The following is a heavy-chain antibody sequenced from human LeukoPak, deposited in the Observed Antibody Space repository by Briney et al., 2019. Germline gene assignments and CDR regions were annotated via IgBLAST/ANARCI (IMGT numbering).Heavy chain of an antibody. CDR1: GFIFSSYA. J-gene: IGHJ4*02. Sequence: SGRSLRLSCAASGFIFSSYAMHWVRQAPGKGPEWVAIIWYDGSNKYYAESVEGRFTISRDNSKSTLYLQMNSLRAEDTAVYSCARDKRVDTAMEYYFDYWGQGTLVTVSS. D-gene: IGHD5-18*01. CDR3: ARDKRVDTAMEYYFDY. CDR2: IWYDGSNK. V-gene: IGHV3-33*01.